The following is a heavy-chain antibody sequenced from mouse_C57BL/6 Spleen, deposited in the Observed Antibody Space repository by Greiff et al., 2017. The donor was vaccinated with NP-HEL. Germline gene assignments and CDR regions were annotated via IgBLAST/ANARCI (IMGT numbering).Heavy chain of an antibody. CDR1: GYTFTDYN. CDR3: ARFWVQDFMDY. CDR2: INPNNGGT. V-gene: IGHV1-22*01. J-gene: IGHJ4*01. Sequence: EVMLVESGPELVKPGASVKMSCKASGYTFTDYNMHWVKQSHGKSLEWIGYINPNNGGTSYNQKFKGKATLTVNKSSSTAYMELRSLTSEDSAVYYCARFWVQDFMDYWGQGTSVTVSS.